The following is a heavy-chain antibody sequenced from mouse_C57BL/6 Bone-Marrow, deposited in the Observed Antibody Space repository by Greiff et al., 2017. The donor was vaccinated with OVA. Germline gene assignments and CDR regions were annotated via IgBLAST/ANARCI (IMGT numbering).Heavy chain of an antibody. CDR3: TIYTPGPYYYAMDY. Sequence: EVQLQQSGTVLARPGASVKMSCKTSGYTFTSYWMHWVKQRPGQGLEWIGAIYPGNSDTSYNQKFKGTAKLTAVTSASTAYMELSSLTNEDSAVYYCTIYTPGPYYYAMDYWGQGTSVTVSS. CDR2: IYPGNSDT. D-gene: IGHD1-3*01. V-gene: IGHV1-5*01. J-gene: IGHJ4*01. CDR1: GYTFTSYW.